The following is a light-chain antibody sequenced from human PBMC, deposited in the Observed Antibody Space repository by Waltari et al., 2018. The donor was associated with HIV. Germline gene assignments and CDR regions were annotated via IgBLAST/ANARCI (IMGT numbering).Light chain of an antibody. CDR1: SSDVGGYNY. J-gene: IGLJ3*02. V-gene: IGLV2-14*01. Sequence: QSALTQPASVSWSPGQSITLSCTGTSSDVGGYNYLSWYQQYPGKVPKLMIYEVSNRPSGVSNRFSASKSGNTASLTISGLQAEDEAEYYCSSYTSRNTLVFGGGTKLTVL. CDR2: EVS. CDR3: SSYTSRNTLV.